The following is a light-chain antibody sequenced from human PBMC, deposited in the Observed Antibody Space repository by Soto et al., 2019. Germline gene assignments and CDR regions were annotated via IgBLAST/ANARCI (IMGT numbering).Light chain of an antibody. Sequence: QSALTQPASVSGSPGQSITISCTGTSRDIGGYNLVSWYQQHPGKAPKLLIYEVRNRPSGISYRFSGSKSGTTASLTISSLLPEDEADYYCSTYTSRSTLVFGGGTKLTVL. CDR1: SRDIGGYNL. CDR3: STYTSRSTLV. CDR2: EVR. J-gene: IGLJ2*01. V-gene: IGLV2-14*01.